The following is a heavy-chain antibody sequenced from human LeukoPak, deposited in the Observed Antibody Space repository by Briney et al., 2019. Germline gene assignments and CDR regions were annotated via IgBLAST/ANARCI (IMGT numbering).Heavy chain of an antibody. V-gene: IGHV1-2*02. CDR2: INPNSGGT. Sequence: ASVKVSCKASGYTFTGYYMHWVRQAPGQGLEWTGWINPNSGGTNYAQKFQGRVTMTRDTSISTAYMELSRLRSDDTAVYYCARVPRFLEWFLKKGIDPWGQGTLVTVSS. D-gene: IGHD3-3*01. CDR1: GYTFTGYY. CDR3: ARVPRFLEWFLKKGIDP. J-gene: IGHJ5*02.